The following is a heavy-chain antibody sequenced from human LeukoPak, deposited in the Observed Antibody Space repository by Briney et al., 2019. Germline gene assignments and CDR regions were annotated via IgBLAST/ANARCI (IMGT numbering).Heavy chain of an antibody. J-gene: IGHJ5*02. Sequence: GASVKVSCKASGYTFTSYDINWVRQATGQGLEWMGWMNPNSGNTGYAQKFQGRVTITRNTSISTAYMELSSLRSEDTAVYYCARGESITIFGVVFNWFDPWGQGTLVTVSS. CDR3: ARGESITIFGVVFNWFDP. CDR2: MNPNSGNT. D-gene: IGHD3-3*01. CDR1: GYTFTSYD. V-gene: IGHV1-8*03.